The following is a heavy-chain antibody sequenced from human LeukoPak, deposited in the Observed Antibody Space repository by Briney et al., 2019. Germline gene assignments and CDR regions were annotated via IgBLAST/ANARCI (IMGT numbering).Heavy chain of an antibody. CDR1: GGSISNTNW. CDR3: SRENGAFSPFGY. D-gene: IGHD2-8*01. CDR2: ISLTGLT. Sequence: SGTLSLTCGVSGGSISNTNWWSWFRQPPGQGLEWIGEISLTGLTHYNPSLESRVTVSLDNSKNQFSLNLSSVTAADTAVYYCSRENGAFSPFGYWGQGTLVTVLS. V-gene: IGHV4-4*02. J-gene: IGHJ4*02.